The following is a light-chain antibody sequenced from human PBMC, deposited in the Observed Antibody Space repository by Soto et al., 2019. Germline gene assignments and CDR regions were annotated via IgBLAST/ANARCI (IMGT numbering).Light chain of an antibody. CDR1: SSDVGGYDY. CDR2: DVS. J-gene: IGLJ2*01. CDR3: NSYTSSSTVA. V-gene: IGLV2-14*01. Sequence: QSALTQPASVSESPGQSVTISCTGTSSDVGGYDYVSWYQQHPGKAPQLLIYDVSIRPSGVSDRFSGSKSGNTASLTISGLQAEDEADYYCNSYTSSSTVAFCGGTKLTVL.